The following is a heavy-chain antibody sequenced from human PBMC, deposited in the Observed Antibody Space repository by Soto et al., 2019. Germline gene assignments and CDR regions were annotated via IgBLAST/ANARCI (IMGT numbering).Heavy chain of an antibody. CDR3: AREDVSGPPGYGMDV. J-gene: IGHJ6*02. Sequence: QVQLVQSGAEVRKPGSSVKVSCKFSGGTLTRYSINWVRQAPGQGLEWMGGSIPIFGTAIYAQKFQGRVTITADESTNSAYMELSSLTSEDTAVYYCAREDVSGPPGYGMDVWGQGTTLTVSS. CDR1: GGTLTRYS. CDR2: SIPIFGTA. V-gene: IGHV1-69*12. D-gene: IGHD7-27*01.